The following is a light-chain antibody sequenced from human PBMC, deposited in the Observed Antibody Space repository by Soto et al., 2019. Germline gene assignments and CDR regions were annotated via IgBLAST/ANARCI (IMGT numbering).Light chain of an antibody. J-gene: IGLJ2*01. CDR1: SSDVGTYKY. Sequence: QSALTQPASVSGSPGQSITISCTGTSSDVGTYKYVSWYQQLPGKAPKLMIYEVSNRPSGVSNRFSGSKSGNTASLTISELQAEDEADYYCSSYTSRSTPVFGGGTKLTV. V-gene: IGLV2-14*01. CDR2: EVS. CDR3: SSYTSRSTPV.